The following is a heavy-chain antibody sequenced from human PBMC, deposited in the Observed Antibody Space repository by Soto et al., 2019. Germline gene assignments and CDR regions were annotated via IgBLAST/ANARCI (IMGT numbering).Heavy chain of an antibody. J-gene: IGHJ3*02. CDR3: ARFRTVLRFLEGSDAFGI. Sequence: GASVKVSCKASGYTFTSYGISWVRQAPGQRLEWMGWISAYNGNTNYAQKLQGRVTMTTDTSTSTAYMELRSLRSDDTAVYYCARFRTVLRFLEGSDAFGIWGQGTMVTVS. CDR2: ISAYNGNT. V-gene: IGHV1-18*01. D-gene: IGHD3-3*01. CDR1: GYTFTSYG.